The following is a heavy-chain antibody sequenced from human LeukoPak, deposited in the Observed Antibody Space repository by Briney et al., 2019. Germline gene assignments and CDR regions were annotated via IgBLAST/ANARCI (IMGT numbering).Heavy chain of an antibody. Sequence: GRSLRLSCAASGFTFSSYAMHWVRQAPGKGLEWVAVLSYDGSNKYYADSVKGRFTISRDNSKNTLYLQMNSLRAEDTAVYYCARGSIAAAGTGDYYYYYYMDVWGKGTTVTVSS. CDR2: LSYDGSNK. CDR1: GFTFSSYA. V-gene: IGHV3-30-3*01. D-gene: IGHD6-13*01. CDR3: ARGSIAAAGTGDYYYYYYMDV. J-gene: IGHJ6*03.